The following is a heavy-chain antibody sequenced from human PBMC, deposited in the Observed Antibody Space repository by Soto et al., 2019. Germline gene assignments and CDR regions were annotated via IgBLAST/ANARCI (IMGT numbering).Heavy chain of an antibody. CDR3: AKPGDSSTWYYFDS. Sequence: EVQLLESGGGLVQPGGSLSLSCTASGFTFSNYAMNWVRQAPGKGLEWVSTISGSGAGTYYADSVEGRFTVSRDNSKNTLYLQMNGLIADDTAVYYCAKPGDSSTWYYFDSWGQVTLVTVSS. V-gene: IGHV3-23*01. J-gene: IGHJ4*02. CDR1: GFTFSNYA. CDR2: ISGSGAGT. D-gene: IGHD6-13*01.